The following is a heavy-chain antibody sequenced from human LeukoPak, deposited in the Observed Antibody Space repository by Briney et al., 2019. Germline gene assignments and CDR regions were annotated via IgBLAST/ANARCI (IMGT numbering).Heavy chain of an antibody. CDR2: ISSRYSYSSYA. D-gene: IGHD6-19*01. Sequence: GGSLRLSCVASGFTFSDYYMSWIRQAPGKGLEWVSYISSRYSYSSYANYADSVKGRFTIPRDNAKNALYLQMSSLRVEDTAVYYCARRETSGSATYGLDVWGQGTTVTVSS. J-gene: IGHJ6*02. CDR3: ARRETSGSATYGLDV. V-gene: IGHV3-11*06. CDR1: GFTFSDYY.